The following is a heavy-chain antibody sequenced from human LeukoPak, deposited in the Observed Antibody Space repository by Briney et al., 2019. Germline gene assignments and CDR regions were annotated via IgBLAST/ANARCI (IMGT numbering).Heavy chain of an antibody. Sequence: SETLSLTCTVSGGSISSGDYYWSWIRQPPGKGLEWIGYIYYSGSTYYNPSLKSRVTISVDTSKNQFSLKLSSVTAADTAVYYCARQNLYYDILTGYYRWFDPWGQGTLVTVSS. D-gene: IGHD3-9*01. CDR2: IYYSGST. CDR3: ARQNLYYDILTGYYRWFDP. CDR1: GGSISSGDYY. J-gene: IGHJ5*02. V-gene: IGHV4-30-4*08.